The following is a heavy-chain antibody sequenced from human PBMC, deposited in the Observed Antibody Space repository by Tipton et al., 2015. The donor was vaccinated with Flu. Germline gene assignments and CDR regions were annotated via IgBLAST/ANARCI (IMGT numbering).Heavy chain of an antibody. CDR2: IYWDDDK. D-gene: IGHD2-2*01. CDR1: GFSLSTSGVG. J-gene: IGHJ4*02. V-gene: IGHV2-5*02. CDR3: AHRDAPGLWQD. Sequence: LVKPTQTLTLTCTFSGFSLSTSGVGVGWIRRPPGKALEWLALIYWDDDKRYSPSLKSRLTLTKDTSKNQVVLTMTDMDPVDTATYYCAHRDAPGLWQDWGQGTLVTVSS.